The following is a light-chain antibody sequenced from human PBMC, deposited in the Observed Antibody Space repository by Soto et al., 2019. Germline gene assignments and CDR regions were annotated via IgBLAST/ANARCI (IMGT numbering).Light chain of an antibody. CDR2: GAS. Sequence: EIVLTQSPGTLSLSPVERATLSCRASQSVTSRYLAWYQQKPGQAPRLLIYGASSRATGIPDRFSGSGSGTDFTLTISSLEPEDFAVYYCQQRSNWPPITFGQGTRLEIK. J-gene: IGKJ5*01. V-gene: IGKV3D-20*02. CDR3: QQRSNWPPIT. CDR1: QSVTSRY.